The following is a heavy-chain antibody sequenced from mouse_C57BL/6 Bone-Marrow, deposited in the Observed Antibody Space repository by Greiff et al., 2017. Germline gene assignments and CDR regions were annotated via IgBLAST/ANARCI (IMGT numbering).Heavy chain of an antibody. J-gene: IGHJ3*01. CDR1: GYTFTSYW. CDR2: IDPSDSYT. V-gene: IGHV1-59*01. Sequence: QVQLQQPGAELVRPGTSVKMSCKASGYTFTSYWMHWVKQRPGQGLEWIGVIDPSDSYTNYNQKFKGKATLTVDPSASTAYMQLHRLTSADSAVYYCALKGGFAYWGQGTLVTVSA. CDR3: ALKGGFAY.